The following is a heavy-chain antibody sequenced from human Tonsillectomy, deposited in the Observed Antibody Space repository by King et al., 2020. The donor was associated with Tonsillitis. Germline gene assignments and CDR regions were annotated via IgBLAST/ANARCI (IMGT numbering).Heavy chain of an antibody. Sequence: VQLVESGGGLVKPGGSLRLSCAVTGLTFSDYYMSWIRQAPGKGLEWVSYISGSGITIYYADSVQGRFTISRDHAKNSLYLQMNSLRAEDTAVYYCARDAPGDHRFDYWGQGTLVTVSS. CDR1: GLTFSDYY. D-gene: IGHD2-21*02. J-gene: IGHJ4*02. CDR2: ISGSGITI. V-gene: IGHV3-11*01. CDR3: ARDAPGDHRFDY.